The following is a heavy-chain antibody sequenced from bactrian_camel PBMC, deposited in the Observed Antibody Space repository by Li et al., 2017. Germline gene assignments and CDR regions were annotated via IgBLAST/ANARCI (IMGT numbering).Heavy chain of an antibody. Sequence: DVQLVESGGGLVQPGGSLRLSCVTSGVFGFTFSSYDMSWVRQAPGKGLEWVSAINSGGGSTLYADSVKGRFTISKAQGTLYLQMNSLKPEDTAMYYCASSTYYTDYGIPCGAFGNWGQGTQVTVS. D-gene: IGHD4*01. CDR2: INSGGGST. V-gene: IGHV3S40*01. CDR3: ASSTYYTDYGIPCGAFGN. J-gene: IGHJ6*01. CDR1: GVFGFTFSSYD.